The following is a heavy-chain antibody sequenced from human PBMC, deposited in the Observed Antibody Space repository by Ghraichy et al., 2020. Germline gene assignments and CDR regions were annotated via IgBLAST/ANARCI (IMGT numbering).Heavy chain of an antibody. J-gene: IGHJ5*02. D-gene: IGHD2-8*01. CDR2: ISYDGSNK. CDR3: ARDYQRVLMVYSGGWFDP. CDR1: GFTFSSYA. Sequence: GGSLRLSCAASGFTFSSYAMHWVRQAPGKGLEWVAVISYDGSNKYYADSVKGRFTISRDNSKNTLYLQMNSLRAEDTAVYYCARDYQRVLMVYSGGWFDPWGQGTLVTVSS. V-gene: IGHV3-30-3*01.